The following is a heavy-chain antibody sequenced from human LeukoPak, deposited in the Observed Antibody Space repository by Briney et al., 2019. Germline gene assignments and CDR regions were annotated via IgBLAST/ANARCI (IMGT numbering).Heavy chain of an antibody. D-gene: IGHD2-8*01. CDR2: IYHSGRT. CDR3: ARGVPPDY. V-gene: IGHV4-38-2*01. J-gene: IGHJ4*02. Sequence: SETLSLTCAVSDYSISSGYYWDWIRQPPGKGLEWIGSIYHSGRTYYNPSLKSRVTISVDTSKNQFSLNLSSVTAADTAVYYCARGVPPDYWGQGTLVTVSS. CDR1: DYSISSGYY.